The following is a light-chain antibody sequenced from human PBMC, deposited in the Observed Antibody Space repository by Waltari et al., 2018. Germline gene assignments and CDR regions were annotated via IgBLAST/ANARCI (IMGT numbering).Light chain of an antibody. CDR1: QSISSY. J-gene: IGKJ4*01. CDR2: DAS. Sequence: EIVLTQSPATLSLSTGERATLSCRASQSISSYLAWYQQKAGQAPRLLIYDASSRATGTPARFSGSGSGTDFTLTISSLEPEDFAVYYCQQRSTWPVLTFGGGTKVDSK. CDR3: QQRSTWPVLT. V-gene: IGKV3-11*01.